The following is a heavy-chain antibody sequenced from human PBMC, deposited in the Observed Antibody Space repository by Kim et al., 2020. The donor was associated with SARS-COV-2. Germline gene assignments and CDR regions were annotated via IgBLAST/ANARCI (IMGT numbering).Heavy chain of an antibody. CDR2: ISSSGSTI. D-gene: IGHD3-22*01. CDR1: GFTFSSYE. V-gene: IGHV3-48*03. J-gene: IGHJ4*02. Sequence: GGSLRLSCAASGFTFSSYEMNWVRQAPGKGLEWVSYISSSGSTIYYADSVKGRFTISRDNAKNSLYLQMNSLRAEDTAVYYCARDNLYYYDSSGYTTAFDYWGQGTLVTVSS. CDR3: ARDNLYYYDSSGYTTAFDY.